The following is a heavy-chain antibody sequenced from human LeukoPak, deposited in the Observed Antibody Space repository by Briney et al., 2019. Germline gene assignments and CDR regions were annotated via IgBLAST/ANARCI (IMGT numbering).Heavy chain of an antibody. J-gene: IGHJ4*02. Sequence: PGGSLRLSCAASGFTFSSYGMHWVRQAPGKGLEWVAFIRYDGSNKYYADSVKGRFTISRDNSKNRLYLQMNSLRAEDTAVYYCAKDHYDFWSGYRAAYYFDYWGQGTLVTVSS. CDR3: AKDHYDFWSGYRAAYYFDY. CDR1: GFTFSSYG. V-gene: IGHV3-30*02. CDR2: IRYDGSNK. D-gene: IGHD3-3*01.